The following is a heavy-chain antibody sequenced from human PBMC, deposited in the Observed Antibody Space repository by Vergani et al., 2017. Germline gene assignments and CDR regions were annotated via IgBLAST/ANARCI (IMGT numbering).Heavy chain of an antibody. J-gene: IGHJ4*02. CDR3: AREGGPLGYSSSWYVRINFDY. D-gene: IGHD6-13*01. Sequence: QVQLVQSGAEVKKPGASVKVSCKASGYTFTSYGISWVRQAPGQGLEWMGWISAYNGNTNYAQKLQGRVTMTTDTSTSTAYMELRSLRSDDTGVYYCAREGGPLGYSSSWYVRINFDYWGQGPLVTVSS. CDR2: ISAYNGNT. CDR1: GYTFTSYG. V-gene: IGHV1-18*01.